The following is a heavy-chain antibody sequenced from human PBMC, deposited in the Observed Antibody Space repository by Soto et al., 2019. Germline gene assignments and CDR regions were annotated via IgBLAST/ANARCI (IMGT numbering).Heavy chain of an antibody. D-gene: IGHD2-2*02. V-gene: IGHV4-59*01. J-gene: IGHJ4*02. CDR1: GGSISGYS. CDR3: ARGDIVVVPAATPYSDS. Sequence: SETLSLTCTVSGGSISGYSWSWIRQPPGKGLEWIGYIYYSGTTNYNPSPKSRVTISLDTSKNQFSLNLSSVTAADTAVYYCARGDIVVVPAATPYSDSWGQGTLVTLSS. CDR2: IYYSGTT.